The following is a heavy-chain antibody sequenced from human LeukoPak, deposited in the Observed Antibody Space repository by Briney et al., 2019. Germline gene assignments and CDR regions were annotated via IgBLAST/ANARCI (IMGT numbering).Heavy chain of an antibody. V-gene: IGHV4-34*01. Sequence: SETLSLTCAVYGESFSGYYWSWLRQPPGKGLEWLGEVNHSGSTNYNPSLKSRVTISVDTSKNQFSLKLSSVTAADTAVYYCARGGPGQQLVLVYWGQGTLVTVSS. D-gene: IGHD6-13*01. CDR1: GESFSGYY. J-gene: IGHJ4*02. CDR2: VNHSGST. CDR3: ARGGPGQQLVLVY.